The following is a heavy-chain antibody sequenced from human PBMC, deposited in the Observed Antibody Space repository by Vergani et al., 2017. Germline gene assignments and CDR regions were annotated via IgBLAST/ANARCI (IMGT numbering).Heavy chain of an antibody. V-gene: IGHV3-30*18. Sequence: QVQLVESGGGVVQPGRSLRLSCAASGFTFSSYGMHWVRQAPGKGLEWVAVLSYDGSNKYYADSVKGRFTISRDNSKNTLYLQMNSLRAEDTAVYYFAKDGWSYWWFDYWGQGTLVTVSS. J-gene: IGHJ4*02. CDR3: AKDGWSYWWFDY. CDR1: GFTFSSYG. CDR2: LSYDGSNK. D-gene: IGHD1-26*01.